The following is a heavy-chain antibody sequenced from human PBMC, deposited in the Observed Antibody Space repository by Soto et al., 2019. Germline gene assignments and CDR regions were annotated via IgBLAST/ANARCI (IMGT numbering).Heavy chain of an antibody. CDR3: AKTSLRVYYYGMDV. CDR1: GFTFSRYS. CDR2: ISGSSSTI. Sequence: GGSLRLSCAASGFTFSRYSMNWVRQAPGKGLEWVSHISGSSSTIYYTDSVKGRFTVSRDNAKNSPYLQMNSLRDEDTAVYFCAKTSLRVYYYGMDVWGQGTTVTVSS. J-gene: IGHJ6*02. V-gene: IGHV3-48*02.